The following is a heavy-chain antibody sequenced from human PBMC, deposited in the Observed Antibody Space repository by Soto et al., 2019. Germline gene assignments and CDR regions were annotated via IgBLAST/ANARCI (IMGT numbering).Heavy chain of an antibody. CDR2: IIPIFGTA. J-gene: IGHJ6*02. CDR1: GGTFSSYA. CDR3: ARAVSRDDYSNYVSYYYYGMDV. D-gene: IGHD4-4*01. V-gene: IGHV1-69*13. Sequence: GASVKVSCKASGGTFSSYAISWVRQAPGQGLEWMGGIIPIFGTANYAQKFQGRVTITADESTSTAYMELSSLRSEDTAVYYCARAVSRDDYSNYVSYYYYGMDVWGQGTTVTAP.